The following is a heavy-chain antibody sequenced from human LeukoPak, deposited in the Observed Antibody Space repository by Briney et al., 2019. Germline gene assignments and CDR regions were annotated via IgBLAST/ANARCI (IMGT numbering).Heavy chain of an antibody. Sequence: GGSLRLSCAASGFTFSSYWMHWVRQAPGKGLVWVSRINSDGSSTSHADSVKGRFTISRDNAKNTLYLQMNSLRAEDTAVYYCARAPYRRYYGSGSQKNYFDYWGQGTLVTVSS. D-gene: IGHD3-10*01. CDR3: ARAPYRRYYGSGSQKNYFDY. CDR1: GFTFSSYW. CDR2: INSDGSST. J-gene: IGHJ4*02. V-gene: IGHV3-74*01.